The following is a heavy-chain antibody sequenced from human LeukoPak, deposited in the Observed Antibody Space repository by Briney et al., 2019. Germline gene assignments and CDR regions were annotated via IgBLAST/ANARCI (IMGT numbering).Heavy chain of an antibody. Sequence: GSLRLSCAASGFTFSSYAMHWVRQAPGKGLEWVAVISYDGSNKYYADSVKGRFTVSRDNSKNTLYLQMNSLRAEDTAVYSCAREDTYYDFWSGDTPGGFDPWGQGTLVTVSS. D-gene: IGHD3-3*01. J-gene: IGHJ5*02. V-gene: IGHV3-30-3*01. CDR3: AREDTYYDFWSGDTPGGFDP. CDR2: ISYDGSNK. CDR1: GFTFSSYA.